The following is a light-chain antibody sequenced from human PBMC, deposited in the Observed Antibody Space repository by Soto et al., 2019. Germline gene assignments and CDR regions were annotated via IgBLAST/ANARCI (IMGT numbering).Light chain of an antibody. CDR2: EVS. Sequence: QSALTQPASVSGSPGQSITISCTGTSSDVGGYNYVSWYQQHPGKAPKLVIYEVSNRPSGVSNRFSGSKSGNTASLTISGLLAEDEADYYCSSYTSSSTLVFGGGTKLTVL. V-gene: IGLV2-14*01. CDR1: SSDVGGYNY. J-gene: IGLJ3*02. CDR3: SSYTSSSTLV.